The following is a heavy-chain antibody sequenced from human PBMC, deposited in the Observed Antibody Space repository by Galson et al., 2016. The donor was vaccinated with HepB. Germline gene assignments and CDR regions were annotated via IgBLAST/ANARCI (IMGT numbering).Heavy chain of an antibody. D-gene: IGHD5-24*01. J-gene: IGHJ4*02. CDR2: VFHSGGT. CDR1: GGSIITNDYY. Sequence: ETLSLTCTVSGGSIITNDYYWGWIRQPPGQGLEWIGNVFHSGGTYYNPSLKSRVTISVDASKNQFYLNLTTVTAADTAFYYFARHRWSAACYNLLDKWGQGTLATVSS. V-gene: IGHV4-39*01. CDR3: ARHRWSAACYNLLDK.